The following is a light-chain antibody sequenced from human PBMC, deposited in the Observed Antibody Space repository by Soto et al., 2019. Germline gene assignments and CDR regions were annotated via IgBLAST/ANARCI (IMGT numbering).Light chain of an antibody. CDR2: EVT. CDR1: SSDVGAYQY. Sequence: QSALTQPPSASGSPGQSVTISCTGTSSDVGAYQYVSWYQQYPGKAPKLMIYEVTKRPSGVPDRFSGSKSGNTASLTVSGPQAEDEADYYCTSYVGNDIWVFGGGTQLTVL. CDR3: TSYVGNDIWV. J-gene: IGLJ7*01. V-gene: IGLV2-8*01.